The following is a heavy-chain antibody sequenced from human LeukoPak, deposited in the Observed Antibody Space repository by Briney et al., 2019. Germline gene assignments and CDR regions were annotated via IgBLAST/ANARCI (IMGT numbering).Heavy chain of an antibody. CDR3: ARHQYSSGWVSWFDP. Sequence: PGESLKIPCKGSGCSFTSYWIGWVRQMPGKGLEWMGIIYPGDSDTRYSPSFQGQVTISADKSISTAYLQWSSLKASDTAMYYCARHQYSSGWVSWFDPWGQGTLVTVSS. J-gene: IGHJ5*02. V-gene: IGHV5-51*01. CDR2: IYPGDSDT. CDR1: GCSFTSYW. D-gene: IGHD6-19*01.